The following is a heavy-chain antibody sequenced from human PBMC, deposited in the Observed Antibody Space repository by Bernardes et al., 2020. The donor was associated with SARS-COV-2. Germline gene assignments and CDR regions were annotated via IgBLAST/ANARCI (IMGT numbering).Heavy chain of an antibody. V-gene: IGHV3-23*01. CDR1: GFTFSSYA. CDR2: ISGSGGST. J-gene: IGHJ5*02. CDR3: AKDVGVAGTFSWFDP. D-gene: IGHD6-19*01. Sequence: GGSLRLSCAASGFTFSSYAMHWVRQAPGKGLEWVSAISGSGGSTNYADSVKGRFTISRDNSKNTLYLQMSSLRGEDTAGYYCAKDVGVAGTFSWFDPWGQGALVTVSS.